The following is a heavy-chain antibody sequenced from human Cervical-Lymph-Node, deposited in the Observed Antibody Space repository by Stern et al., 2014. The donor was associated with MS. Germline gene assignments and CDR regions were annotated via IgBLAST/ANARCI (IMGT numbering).Heavy chain of an antibody. CDR3: ARETRSGYNFDY. Sequence: VQLVESGAEVKKPGSSVKVSCKVSGGTFSSYAVSWVRQAPGQGLEWMGGVLPVFTTPNYAQRFQGRVTVTADESTSTVYMEMSNLTSEDTAMYYCARETRSGYNFDYWGQGALVTVSS. V-gene: IGHV1-69*01. J-gene: IGHJ4*02. D-gene: IGHD5-24*01. CDR1: GGTFSSYA. CDR2: VLPVFTTP.